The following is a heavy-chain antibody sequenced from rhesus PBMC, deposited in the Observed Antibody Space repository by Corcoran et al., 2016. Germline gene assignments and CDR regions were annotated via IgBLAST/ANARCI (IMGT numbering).Heavy chain of an antibody. CDR2: INGNSGAT. J-gene: IGHJ5-1*01. V-gene: IGHV4-80*01. Sequence: QVQLQESGPGLVKPSETLSLTGTGSGASISSNWWSWIRQPPGKGLEWIGEINGNSGATNYNPSLKSRVTISKDASKKQFSLKLSSVPAADTAVYYCARVHDWSLNRFDVWGPGVLVTVSS. D-gene: IGHD3-3*01. CDR1: GASISSNW. CDR3: ARVHDWSLNRFDV.